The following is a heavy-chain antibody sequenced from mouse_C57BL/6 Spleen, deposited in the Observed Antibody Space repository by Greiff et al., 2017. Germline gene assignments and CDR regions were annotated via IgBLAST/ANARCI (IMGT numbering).Heavy chain of an antibody. CDR2: IYPGSGNT. CDR1: GYSFTSYY. Sequence: QVQLKESGPELVKPGASVKISCKASGYSFTSYYIHWVKQRPGQGLEWIGWIYPGSGNTKYNEKFKGKATLTADTSSSTAYMQLSSLTSEDSAVYYCARSLITTVVPNWFYYFDYWGQGTTLTVSS. CDR3: ARSLITTVVPNWFYYFDY. D-gene: IGHD1-1*01. V-gene: IGHV1-66*01. J-gene: IGHJ2*01.